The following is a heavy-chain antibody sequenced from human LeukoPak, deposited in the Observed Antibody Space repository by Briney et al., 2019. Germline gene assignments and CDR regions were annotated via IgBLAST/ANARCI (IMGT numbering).Heavy chain of an antibody. V-gene: IGHV3-9*01. CDR2: IRWSSGSI. Sequence: GRSLRLSCAASAFTFEDYAMLWLPQAPGRGREGVSGIRWSSGSIGYADSVGGRFTICRDIAKNSLYLKMNSLSVEDTALYYCAQATMGSGSYLDGMDVWGQGTTVTVSS. J-gene: IGHJ6*02. CDR1: AFTFEDYA. CDR3: AQATMGSGSYLDGMDV. D-gene: IGHD3-10*01.